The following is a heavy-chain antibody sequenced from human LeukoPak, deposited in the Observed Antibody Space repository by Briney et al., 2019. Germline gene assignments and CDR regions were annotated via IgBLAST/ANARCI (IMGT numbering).Heavy chain of an antibody. CDR1: GFTFSSYG. V-gene: IGHV3-30*18. Sequence: PGGSLRLSCAASGFTFSSYGMHWVRQAPGKGLEWVAVISYDGSNKYYADSVKGRFTNSRDNSKNTLYLQMNSLRAEDTAVYYCAKAMTTVTTPSTADDYWGQGTLVTVSS. D-gene: IGHD4-17*01. CDR2: ISYDGSNK. CDR3: AKAMTTVTTPSTADDY. J-gene: IGHJ4*02.